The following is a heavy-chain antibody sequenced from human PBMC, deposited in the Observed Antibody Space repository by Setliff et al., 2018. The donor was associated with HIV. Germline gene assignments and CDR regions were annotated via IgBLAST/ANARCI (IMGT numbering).Heavy chain of an antibody. CDR2: MHHSGNT. D-gene: IGHD2-15*01. V-gene: IGHV4-38-2*02. Sequence: SETLSLTCAVSGGSISSVHSWGWIRQPPGKGLEWIGTMHHSGNTHYKPSLKGRVTVSLDTSKKQRSLKLRSVTAADTAVYYCAKEGGYCSGDTCFGFDYWGQGTLVTVSS. CDR3: AKEGGYCSGDTCFGFDY. J-gene: IGHJ4*02. CDR1: GGSISSVHS.